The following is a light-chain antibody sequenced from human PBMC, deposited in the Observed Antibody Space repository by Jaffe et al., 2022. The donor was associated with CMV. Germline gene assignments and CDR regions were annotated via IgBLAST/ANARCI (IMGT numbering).Light chain of an antibody. J-gene: IGLJ3*02. CDR2: EDN. V-gene: IGLV1-51*02. CDR3: GTWDSGLTAAV. Sequence: QSLLTQPPSVSAAPGQKVTFSCSGSSSNIGNNFVSWYQHLPGTAPKLLICEDNERPSGIPDRFSGSKSGTSATLAITGLQTGDEAVYYCGTWDSGLTAAVFGGGTKLTVL. CDR1: SSNIGNNF.